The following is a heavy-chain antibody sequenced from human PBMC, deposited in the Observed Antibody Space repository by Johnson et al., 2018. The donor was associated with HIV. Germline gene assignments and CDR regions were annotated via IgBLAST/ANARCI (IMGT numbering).Heavy chain of an antibody. CDR1: GFTFDDYA. Sequence: VQLVESGGGLVQPGRSLRLSCAASGFTFDDYAMHWVRQAPGKGLEWVSGISWNSGSIGYADSVKGRFTISRDNTKNSLYLQMNSLRAEDTALYYCAQWAVAGNVTDDFDIWGQGTMVTVHS. V-gene: IGHV3-9*01. J-gene: IGHJ3*02. D-gene: IGHD6-19*01. CDR2: ISWNSGSI. CDR3: AQWAVAGNVTDDFDI.